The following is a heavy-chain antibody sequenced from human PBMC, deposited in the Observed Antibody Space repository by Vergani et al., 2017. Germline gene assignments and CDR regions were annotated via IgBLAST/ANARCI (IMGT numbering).Heavy chain of an antibody. CDR3: TTAVYSIVDYY. CDR1: GFTFSNAW. J-gene: IGHJ4*02. D-gene: IGHD2-8*01. CDR2: IKSKTDVGTT. V-gene: IGHV3-15*01. Sequence: EVQLVESGGGLVKPGGSLRLSCAASGFTFSNAWMSWVRQAPGKGLEWVGRIKSKTDVGTTDYAAPVKGRFTISRDDSKNTLYLQMNSLKTEDTAVYYCTTAVYSIVDYYWGQGTLVTVSS.